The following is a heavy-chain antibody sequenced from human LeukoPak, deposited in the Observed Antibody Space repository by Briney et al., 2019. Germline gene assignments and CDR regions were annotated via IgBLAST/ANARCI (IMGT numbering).Heavy chain of an antibody. CDR1: AGSMTSFY. CDR3: ARRSSWGLWFDY. J-gene: IGHJ4*02. D-gene: IGHD4/OR15-4a*01. CDR2: ISYSEST. V-gene: IGHV4-59*01. Sequence: SETLSLTCPVSAGSMTSFYCTCIRQPPGEWLGYIGYISYSESTNYSPTLKSRVTISVDTSKNQFSLRLSSVTAADTGVYYCARRSSWGLWFDYWGQGTLVTVSS.